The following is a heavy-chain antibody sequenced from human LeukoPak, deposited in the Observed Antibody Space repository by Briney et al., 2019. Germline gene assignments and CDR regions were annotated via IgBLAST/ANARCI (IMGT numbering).Heavy chain of an antibody. CDR1: GPFETYY. D-gene: IGHD1-14*01. Sequence: PSETLSLTCAVYGPFETYYWTLVRQPPGKGLEWIGEITYRGNTNYNPSLESRLRISVDRTKQQFYLTLTSVTAADTAVYYCARAPEYGLYYFDYWGQGTLVTVSS. CDR2: ITYRGNT. V-gene: IGHV4-34*01. J-gene: IGHJ4*02. CDR3: ARAPEYGLYYFDY.